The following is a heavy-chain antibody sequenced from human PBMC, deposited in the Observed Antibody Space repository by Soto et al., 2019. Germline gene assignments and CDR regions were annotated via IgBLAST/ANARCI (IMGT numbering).Heavy chain of an antibody. J-gene: IGHJ5*01. Sequence: PGESLKISCKGSGYSFTSYWISWVRQMPGKGLEWMGRIDPSDSYTNYSPSFQGHVTISADKSISTAYLQWSSLKASDTAMYYCARIVDPGIVPGENWFDFWGKGTLVTVSS. D-gene: IGHD2-2*01. CDR3: ARIVDPGIVPGENWFDF. CDR2: IDPSDSYT. V-gene: IGHV5-10-1*01. CDR1: GYSFTSYW.